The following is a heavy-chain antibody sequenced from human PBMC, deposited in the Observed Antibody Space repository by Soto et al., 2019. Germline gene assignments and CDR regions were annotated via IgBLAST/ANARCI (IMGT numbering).Heavy chain of an antibody. CDR1: GGSINSYY. CDR2: IYYSGST. CDR3: ARGRRCGGDCYQIDY. Sequence: SETLSLTCTVSGGSINSYYWSWIRQPPGKGLEWIGYIYYSGSTNYNPSLKSRVTISVDTSKNQFSLKLSSVTAADTAVYYCARGRRCGGDCYQIDYWGQGTLVTVSS. D-gene: IGHD2-21*02. J-gene: IGHJ4*02. V-gene: IGHV4-59*01.